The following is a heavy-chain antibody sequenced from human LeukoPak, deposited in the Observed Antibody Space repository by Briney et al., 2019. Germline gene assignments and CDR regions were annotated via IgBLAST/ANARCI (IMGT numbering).Heavy chain of an antibody. J-gene: IGHJ4*02. CDR2: IYPSDSDT. Sequence: GESLKISCKGSGYRFTSYWIGWVRQMPGKGLEWMGIIYPSDSDTRYSPSFQGQVSISADTSISTAYLQWNRLQVSDSAVYYCARGGWQLPKNFDFWGQGTLVTVSS. CDR1: GYRFTSYW. V-gene: IGHV5-51*01. CDR3: ARGGWQLPKNFDF. D-gene: IGHD4-23*01.